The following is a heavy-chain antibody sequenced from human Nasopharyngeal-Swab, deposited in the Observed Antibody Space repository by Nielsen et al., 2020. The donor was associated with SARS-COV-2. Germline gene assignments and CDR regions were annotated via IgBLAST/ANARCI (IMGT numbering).Heavy chain of an antibody. CDR3: VRDYQWAFDI. CDR2: IRESGTIT. V-gene: IGHV3-48*02. D-gene: IGHD1-26*01. Sequence: GGSLRLSCAASRFILSDYSMNWVRQAPGKGLQWVCNIRESGTITYYTESVKGRFTVSEDKAKNSMYLLMNSLKDEDPAMYYCVRDYQWAFDIWGLGTMVTVSS. CDR1: RFILSDYS. J-gene: IGHJ3*02.